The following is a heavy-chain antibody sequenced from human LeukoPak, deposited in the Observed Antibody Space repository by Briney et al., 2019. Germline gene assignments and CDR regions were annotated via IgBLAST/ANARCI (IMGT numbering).Heavy chain of an antibody. CDR3: ARGWGSYYFDS. J-gene: IGHJ4*02. Sequence: PGGSLRLSCASSGFTFNNYTMTWVRQAPGKGLEWVSSFTSSSSSIYYADSVKGRFTISRDNAKNSLYLQSSSLGAEDTAVYYCARGWGSYYFDSWGQGTLVTVSS. CDR2: FTSSSSSI. D-gene: IGHD3-16*01. V-gene: IGHV3-21*01. CDR1: GFTFNNYT.